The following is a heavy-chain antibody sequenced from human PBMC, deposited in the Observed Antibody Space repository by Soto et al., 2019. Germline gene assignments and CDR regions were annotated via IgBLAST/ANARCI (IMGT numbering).Heavy chain of an antibody. Sequence: SETLSLTCTVSGGSISSYYWSWIRQPPGKGLEWIGYIYYSGSTNYNPSLKSRVTISVDTSKNQFSLKLSSVTAADTAVYYCASGVGYCSSTSCSGDYYYYMDVWGKGTTVTVSS. D-gene: IGHD2-2*01. CDR3: ASGVGYCSSTSCSGDYYYYMDV. CDR1: GGSISSYY. J-gene: IGHJ6*03. V-gene: IGHV4-59*01. CDR2: IYYSGST.